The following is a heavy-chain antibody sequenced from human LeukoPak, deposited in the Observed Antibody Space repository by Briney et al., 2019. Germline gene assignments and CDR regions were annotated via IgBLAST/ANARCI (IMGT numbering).Heavy chain of an antibody. CDR2: INPDGGST. CDR3: VRPPSGKDKRHDVLDV. Sequence: ASVKVSCKASGYIFADYYMQWVRQAPGQGLEWMGIINPDGGSTSYARKFQGRVTMTRETSTSTVYMELSSLRSEDTSVYYCVRPPSGKDKRHDVLDVWGQGTVVTVSS. J-gene: IGHJ3*01. V-gene: IGHV1-46*01. D-gene: IGHD1-26*01. CDR1: GYIFADYY.